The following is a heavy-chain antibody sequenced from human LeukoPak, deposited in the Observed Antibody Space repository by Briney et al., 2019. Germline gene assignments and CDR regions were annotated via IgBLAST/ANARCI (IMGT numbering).Heavy chain of an antibody. CDR3: ARVPWDRDY. Sequence: ASVKVSCKASGHTFTGYYLHWVRQAPGQGLEWMGWINPNSGGTNYAQKFQGRVTMTKDTSISTAYMELSRLRSDDTAVYYCARVPWDRDYWGQGTLVTVSS. V-gene: IGHV1-2*02. D-gene: IGHD1-26*01. J-gene: IGHJ4*02. CDR1: GHTFTGYY. CDR2: INPNSGGT.